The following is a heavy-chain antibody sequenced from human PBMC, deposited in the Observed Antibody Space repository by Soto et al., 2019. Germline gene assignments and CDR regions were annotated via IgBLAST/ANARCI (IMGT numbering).Heavy chain of an antibody. D-gene: IGHD1-7*01. V-gene: IGHV3-23*01. CDR3: AKDFFPRREDWNYVPSGFDY. CDR2: ISGSGGST. CDR1: GFTFSSYA. Sequence: GGSPRLSCAASGFTFSSYAMSWVRQGPGKGPGWVSAISGSGGSTYYADSVKGRFTISRDNSKNTLYLQMNSLRAEDTAVYYCAKDFFPRREDWNYVPSGFDYWGQGTLVTVSS. J-gene: IGHJ4*02.